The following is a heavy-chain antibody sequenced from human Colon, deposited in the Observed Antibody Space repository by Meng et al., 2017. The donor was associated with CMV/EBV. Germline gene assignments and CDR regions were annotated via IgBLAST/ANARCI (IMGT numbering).Heavy chain of an antibody. Sequence: YGVSLSEYYWSWIRQSPGEVLEWIGEISHSGSTNDNPSLKSRVTMSIDTSKKQISLKLTSVTAADTAVYYCASRGSLVRGILITTFDSWGQGTLVTVSS. V-gene: IGHV4-34*01. J-gene: IGHJ4*02. D-gene: IGHD3-10*01. CDR1: GVSLSEYY. CDR3: ASRGSLVRGILITTFDS. CDR2: ISHSGST.